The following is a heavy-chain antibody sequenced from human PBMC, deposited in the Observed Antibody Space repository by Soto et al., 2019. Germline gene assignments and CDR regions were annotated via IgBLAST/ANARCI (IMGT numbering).Heavy chain of an antibody. CDR3: ARNTYYDFWTGPPHYYYYYYMDV. CDR2: INPSGGST. CDR1: GYTFTSYY. Sequence: ASVKVSCKASGYTFTSYYMHWVRQAPGQGLEWMGIINPSGGSTSYAQKFQGRVTMTRDTSTSTVYMELSSPRSEDTAVYYCARNTYYDFWTGPPHYYYYYYMDVWGKGTTVTVSS. D-gene: IGHD3-3*01. V-gene: IGHV1-46*03. J-gene: IGHJ6*03.